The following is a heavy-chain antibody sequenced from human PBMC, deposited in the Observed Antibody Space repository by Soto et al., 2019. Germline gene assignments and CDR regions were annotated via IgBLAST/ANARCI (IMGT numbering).Heavy chain of an antibody. CDR2: IYYSGST. D-gene: IGHD6-25*01. Sequence: SDTLSLTCTVSGGSISSYYWSWIRQPPGKGLEWIGYIYYSGSTNYNPSLKSRVTISVDTSKNQFCLKLSSVTAADTAVYYCARKRAGAARRDYFDYWGLGILVTVSS. V-gene: IGHV4-59*01. CDR1: GGSISSYY. CDR3: ARKRAGAARRDYFDY. J-gene: IGHJ4*02.